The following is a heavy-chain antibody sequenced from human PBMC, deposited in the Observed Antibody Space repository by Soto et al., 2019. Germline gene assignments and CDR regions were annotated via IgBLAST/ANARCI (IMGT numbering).Heavy chain of an antibody. CDR3: VRDQKYFRVNGNWFDS. V-gene: IGHV1-18*04. CDR2: VSGNNGAS. J-gene: IGHJ5*01. Sequence: ASVKVSCKASGYTSADFGISWLRQAPGQGLEWMGWVSGNNGASNPAPKVQGRITMTLDTSTGVSYMALRSLRSDDTAIYYCVRDQKYFRVNGNWFDSWGQGTLVTVS. CDR1: GYTSADFG. D-gene: IGHD2-2*01.